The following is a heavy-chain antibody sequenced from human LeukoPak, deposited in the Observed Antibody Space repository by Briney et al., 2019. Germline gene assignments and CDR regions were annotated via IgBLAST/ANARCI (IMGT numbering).Heavy chain of an antibody. J-gene: IGHJ5*02. D-gene: IGHD6-13*01. Sequence: PSQTLSLTCTVSGGSISSGGYYWSWIRQPVGKGLEWIGRINISGNTNYNPSLKSRVTISLDTSKNQFSLKLNPVTAADTAVYYCARTPRPRIAAVGIYWFDLWGQGTLVTVSS. CDR3: ARTPRPRIAAVGIYWFDL. V-gene: IGHV4-61*02. CDR2: INISGNT. CDR1: GGSISSGGYY.